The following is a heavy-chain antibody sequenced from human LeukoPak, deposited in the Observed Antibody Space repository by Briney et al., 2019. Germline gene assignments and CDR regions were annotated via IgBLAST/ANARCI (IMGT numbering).Heavy chain of an antibody. J-gene: IGHJ4*02. CDR2: INPSGGST. CDR3: ASIAVAGYFDY. Sequence: EASVKVSCTASGYTFTSYYMHWVRQAPGQGLEWMGIINPSGGSTSYAQKFQGRVTMTRDTSTSTVYMELSSLRSEDTAVYYCASIAVAGYFDYWGQGTLVTVSS. V-gene: IGHV1-46*01. CDR1: GYTFTSYY. D-gene: IGHD6-19*01.